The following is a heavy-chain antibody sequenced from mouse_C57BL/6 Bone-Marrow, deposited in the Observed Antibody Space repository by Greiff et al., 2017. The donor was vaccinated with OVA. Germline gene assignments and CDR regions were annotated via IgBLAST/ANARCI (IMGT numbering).Heavy chain of an antibody. V-gene: IGHV1-15*01. CDR2: IDPETGGT. J-gene: IGHJ4*01. Sequence: QVQLKQSGAELVRPGASVTLSCKASGYTFTDYEMHWVKQTPVHGLEWIGAIDPETGGTAYNQKFKGKAILTADKSSSTAYMELRSLTSEDSAVYYCTRYGYDYDEVYAMDYRGQGTAVTVSS. D-gene: IGHD2-4*01. CDR1: GYTFTDYE. CDR3: TRYGYDYDEVYAMDY.